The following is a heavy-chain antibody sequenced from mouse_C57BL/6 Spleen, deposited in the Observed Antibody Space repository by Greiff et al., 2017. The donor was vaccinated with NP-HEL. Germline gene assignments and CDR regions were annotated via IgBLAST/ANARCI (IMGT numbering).Heavy chain of an antibody. CDR1: GYTFTSYW. J-gene: IGHJ1*03. CDR3: ARGGEDWYFDV. Sequence: QVQLQQPGAELVRPGSSVKLSCKASGYTFTSYWMDWVKQRPGQGLEWIGNIYPSDSETHYNQKFKDKATLTVDKSSSTAYMQLSSLTSEDSAVYYCARGGEDWYFDVWGTGTTVTVSS. V-gene: IGHV1-61*01. CDR2: IYPSDSET.